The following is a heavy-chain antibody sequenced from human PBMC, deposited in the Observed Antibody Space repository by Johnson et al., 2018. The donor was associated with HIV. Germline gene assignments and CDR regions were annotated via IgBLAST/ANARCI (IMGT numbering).Heavy chain of an antibody. Sequence: QVQLVESGGGLVQPGGSLRLSCAASGFTFSSYGMHWVRQAPGKGLEWVAVICYDGSNKYYADSVKGRFTISRDNSKNTLYLHMNSLRAEDTAVCYCAPAGADAFDIRGEGTMVTVSS. CDR2: ICYDGSNK. J-gene: IGHJ3*02. CDR3: APAGADAFDI. D-gene: IGHD6-13*01. V-gene: IGHV3-30*03. CDR1: GFTFSSYG.